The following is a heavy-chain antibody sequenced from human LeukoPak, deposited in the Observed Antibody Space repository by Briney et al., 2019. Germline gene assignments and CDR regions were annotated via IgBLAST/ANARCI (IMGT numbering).Heavy chain of an antibody. CDR3: ARVLAAAGLDF. V-gene: IGHV4-39*07. J-gene: IGHJ4*02. Sequence: PSETLSLTCTVSGGSISDSRTWGWVRPPPGKGLEWIANIHDDGRTASNPSLESRVTISLDTSKNQFSLKVRYVTAADTAFYFCARVLAAAGLDFWGQGTLVTVSS. CDR2: IHDDGRT. D-gene: IGHD6-19*01. CDR1: GGSISDSRT.